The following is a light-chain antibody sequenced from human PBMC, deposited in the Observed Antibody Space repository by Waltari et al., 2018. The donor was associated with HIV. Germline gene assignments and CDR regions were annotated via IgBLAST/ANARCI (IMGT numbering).Light chain of an antibody. Sequence: QSVLTQPPSVSGAPGQRVTISCTGSSSHIRAGHDVNWYQQLPGTAPKVLIYGNSNRPSGVPDRFSGSKSGTSASLAITGLQAEDEADYYCQSYDSNLSGATVFGTGTKVTVL. V-gene: IGLV1-40*01. CDR1: SSHIRAGHD. CDR3: QSYDSNLSGATV. CDR2: GNS. J-gene: IGLJ1*01.